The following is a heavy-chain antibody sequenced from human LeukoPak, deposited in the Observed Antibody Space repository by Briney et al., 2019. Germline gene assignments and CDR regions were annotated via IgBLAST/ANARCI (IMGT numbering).Heavy chain of an antibody. CDR1: GYSFTSYW. D-gene: IGHD6-13*01. CDR2: IYPGDSDT. CDR3: ARIGIAAAGTVNWFDP. J-gene: IGHJ5*02. Sequence: GESLKISCKGSGYSFTSYWIGWVRQMPGKGLGGLGIIYPGDSDTRYSPSFQGQVTISADKSISTAYLQWSSLKASDTAMYYCARIGIAAAGTVNWFDPWGQGTLVTVSS. V-gene: IGHV5-51*01.